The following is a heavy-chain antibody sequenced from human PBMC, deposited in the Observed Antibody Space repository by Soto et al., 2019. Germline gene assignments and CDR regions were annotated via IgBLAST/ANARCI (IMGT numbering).Heavy chain of an antibody. V-gene: IGHV4-30-2*01. Sequence: QLQLQESGSGLVKPSQTLSLTCAVSGGSISSGGYSWSWIRQPPGKGLELIGYIYHSGNIYYNPSLKSRVTISVDRSKKQFSLKLSSVTDADTAVYYWARIPSPWGQGTLVTVSS. D-gene: IGHD2-21*01. CDR3: ARIPSP. J-gene: IGHJ5*02. CDR1: GGSISSGGYS. CDR2: IYHSGNI.